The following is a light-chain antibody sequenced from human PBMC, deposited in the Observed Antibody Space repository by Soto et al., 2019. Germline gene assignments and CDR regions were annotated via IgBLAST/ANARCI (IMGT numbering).Light chain of an antibody. CDR2: HAS. CDR1: QSITTW. J-gene: IGKJ1*01. Sequence: IQMTQSPSTLPASVGDRVTITCRASQSITTWLAWYQQKPGTAPKLLIYHASTLASGVPSRFSGSGSGTEFTLNSSSLQPNDFATYYCQQYSSYSFGQGTKVDIK. CDR3: QQYSSYS. V-gene: IGKV1-5*01.